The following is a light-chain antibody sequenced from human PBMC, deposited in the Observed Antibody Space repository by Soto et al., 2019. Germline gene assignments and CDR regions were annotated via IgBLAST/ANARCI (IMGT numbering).Light chain of an antibody. J-gene: IGKJ1*01. CDR3: QRYNKRST. Sequence: IVMTQSPHTLSLSPGAIATLSCRSSQSVSRSYLAWYQQKPDHAPRLLYYAFTIKAAGIPAWCSGSGCGTDIPITSSRLHYEVVGDYCCQRYNKRSTFGQGTKVDIK. CDR1: QSVSRSY. V-gene: IGKV3-15*01. CDR2: AFT.